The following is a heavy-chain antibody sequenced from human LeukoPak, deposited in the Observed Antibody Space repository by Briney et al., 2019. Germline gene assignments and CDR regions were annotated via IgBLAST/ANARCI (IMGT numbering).Heavy chain of an antibody. V-gene: IGHV4-4*02. J-gene: IGHJ3*02. CDR1: GGSISSSNW. CDR3: ARHGIVGASRAFDI. CDR2: IYHSGST. Sequence: SETLSLTCAVSGGSISSSNWWSWVRQPPGKGLEWIGEIYHSGSTNYNPSLKSRVTISVDKSKNQFSLKLSSVTAADTAVYYCARHGIVGASRAFDIWGQGTMVTVSS. D-gene: IGHD1-26*01.